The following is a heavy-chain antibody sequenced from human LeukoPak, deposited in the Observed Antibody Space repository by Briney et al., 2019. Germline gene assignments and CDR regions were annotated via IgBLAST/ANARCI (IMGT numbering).Heavy chain of an antibody. D-gene: IGHD3-10*01. CDR3: ARGGRVEYYYGSGSYYYSYYYGMDV. CDR2: MNPNSGNT. Sequence: ASVKVSCKASGYTFTSYDINWVRQATGQGLEWMGWMNPNSGNTNYAQKLQGRVTMTTDTSTSTAYMELRSLRSDDTAVYYCARGGRVEYYYGSGSYYYSYYYGMDVWGQGTTVTVSS. V-gene: IGHV1-8*01. CDR1: GYTFTSYD. J-gene: IGHJ6*02.